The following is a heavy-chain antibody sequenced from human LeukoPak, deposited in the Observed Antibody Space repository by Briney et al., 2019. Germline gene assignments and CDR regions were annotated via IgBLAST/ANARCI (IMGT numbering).Heavy chain of an antibody. CDR2: ISSSSSTI. Sequence: AGGSLRLSCAASGFTFSSYSMNWVRQAPGKGLEWVSYISSSSSTIYYADSVKGRFTISRDNAKNSLYLQMNSLRAEDTAVYYCARDPTTVTTSFGYWGQGTLVTVSS. CDR1: GFTFSSYS. D-gene: IGHD4-17*01. CDR3: ARDPTTVTTSFGY. J-gene: IGHJ4*02. V-gene: IGHV3-48*01.